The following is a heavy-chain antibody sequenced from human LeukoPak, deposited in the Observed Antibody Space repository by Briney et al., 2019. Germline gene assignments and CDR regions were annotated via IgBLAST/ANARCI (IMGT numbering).Heavy chain of an antibody. J-gene: IGHJ4*02. V-gene: IGHV4-61*02. Sequence: PSQTLSLTCTVSGGSISSGSYYWSWIRQPAGKGLEWIGRIYTTGSTNYNPSLKSRVTISLDTSKNQFSLKLSSVTAADTAVYYCARLLIVVVPAAIRMGEFDYWGQGTLVTVSS. CDR1: GGSISSGSYY. CDR3: ARLLIVVVPAAIRMGEFDY. CDR2: IYTTGST. D-gene: IGHD2-2*01.